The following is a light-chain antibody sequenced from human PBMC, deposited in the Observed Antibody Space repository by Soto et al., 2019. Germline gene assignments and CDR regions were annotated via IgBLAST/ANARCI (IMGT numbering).Light chain of an antibody. CDR3: AAWDDSLNGHVV. Sequence: QSVLTQPPSASGTPGQRVTISCSGSSSNIGINTVNWYQQLPGTAPKLLIYSNNQRPSGVPDRFSGSKSGTSASLAISGLQSEDEADYYCAAWDDSLNGHVVFGGGTKVTVL. CDR1: SSNIGINT. V-gene: IGLV1-44*01. J-gene: IGLJ2*01. CDR2: SNN.